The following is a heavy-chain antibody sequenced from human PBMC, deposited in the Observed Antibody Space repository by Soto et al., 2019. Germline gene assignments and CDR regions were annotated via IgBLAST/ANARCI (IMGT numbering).Heavy chain of an antibody. D-gene: IGHD2-2*01. V-gene: IGHV3-30-3*01. CDR1: GFTFSSYA. CDR3: ARDSGAYQLLRGDYFDY. Sequence: QVQLVESGGGVVQPGRSLRLSCAASGFTFSSYAMHWVRQAPGKGLEWVAVISYDGSNKYYADSVKGRFTISRDNSKNTLYLQMNSLRAEDTAVYYCARDSGAYQLLRGDYFDYWGQGTVVTVSS. CDR2: ISYDGSNK. J-gene: IGHJ4*02.